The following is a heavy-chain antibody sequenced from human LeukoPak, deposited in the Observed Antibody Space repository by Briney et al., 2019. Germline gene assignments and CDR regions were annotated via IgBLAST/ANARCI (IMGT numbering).Heavy chain of an antibody. CDR2: IYYSGST. CDR1: GGSISSYY. V-gene: IGHV4-59*01. D-gene: IGHD1-1*01. Sequence: SETLSLTCTVSGGSISSYYWSWIRQPPGKGLEWIGYIYYSGSTNYNPSLKSRVTISVDTSKNQFSLKLSSVTAADTAVYYCARENAGGAFGIWGQGTMVTVSS. J-gene: IGHJ3*02. CDR3: ARENAGGAFGI.